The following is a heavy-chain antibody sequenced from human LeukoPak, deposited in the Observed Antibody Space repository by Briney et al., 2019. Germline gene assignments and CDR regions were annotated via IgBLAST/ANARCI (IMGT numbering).Heavy chain of an antibody. CDR2: IGTAGDT. CDR3: ARGVHCSSTSCSGVDY. D-gene: IGHD2-2*01. Sequence: PGGSLRLSCAASGFTFSSYDMHWARQATGKGLEWVSAIGTAGDTYYPGSVKGRFTISRENAKNSLYLQMNSLRAGDTAVYYCARGVHCSSTSCSGVDYWGQGTLVTVSS. V-gene: IGHV3-13*01. J-gene: IGHJ4*02. CDR1: GFTFSSYD.